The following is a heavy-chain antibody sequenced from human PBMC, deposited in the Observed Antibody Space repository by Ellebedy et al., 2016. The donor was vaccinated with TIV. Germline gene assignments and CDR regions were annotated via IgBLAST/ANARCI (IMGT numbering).Heavy chain of an antibody. D-gene: IGHD3-22*01. CDR1: GFTFSTYW. V-gene: IGHV3-7*01. CDR3: ARDYYDRGTYYYHMDV. CDR2: INEDGSEE. Sequence: GESLKISCAASGFTFSTYWMSWVRQAPGKGLEWVANINEDGSEENYVDSVKGRFTISRDNAKNSLFLHMNSRRAEDMAVYYCARDYYDRGTYYYHMDVWGKGTTVTVSS. J-gene: IGHJ6*03.